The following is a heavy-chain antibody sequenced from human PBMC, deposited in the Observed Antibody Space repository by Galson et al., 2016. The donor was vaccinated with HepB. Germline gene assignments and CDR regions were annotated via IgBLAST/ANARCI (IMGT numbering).Heavy chain of an antibody. CDR1: GGSISSYY. Sequence: DTLSLTCTVSGGSISSYYWSWIRQPPGKGLEWIGSIYYSGSTNYNPPLKSRVTISVDTSTHQFSLTLTSVTTADTAVYYCASTPSRGGMDVCGQGTTVTASS. CDR2: IYYSGST. D-gene: IGHD3-10*01. CDR3: ASTPSRGGMDV. V-gene: IGHV4-59*07. J-gene: IGHJ6*02.